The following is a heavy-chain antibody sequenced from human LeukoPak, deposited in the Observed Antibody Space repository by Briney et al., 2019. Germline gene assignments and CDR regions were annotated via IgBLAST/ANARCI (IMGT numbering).Heavy chain of an antibody. CDR2: ISSSSSNT. CDR3: ARTPGASDI. V-gene: IGHV3-21*01. D-gene: IGHD2-2*01. Sequence: GGSLRLSCAASGLMLSTYSMNWVRQAPGKGLEWVSSISSSSSNTYYADSVKGRFTISRDNAKKSLYLQMNSLRAEDTAVYYCARTPGASDIWGQGTLVTVSS. J-gene: IGHJ3*02. CDR1: GLMLSTYS.